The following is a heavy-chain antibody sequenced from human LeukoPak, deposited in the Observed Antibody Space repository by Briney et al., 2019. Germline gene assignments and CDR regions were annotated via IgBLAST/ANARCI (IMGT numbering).Heavy chain of an antibody. J-gene: IGHJ6*02. CDR1: GGSISSYY. CDR2: IYTSGST. V-gene: IGHV4-4*07. D-gene: IGHD3-3*01. Sequence: SETLSLTRTVSGGSISSYYWSWIRQPAGKGLEWIGRIYTSGSTNYNPSLKSRVTMSVDTSKNQFSLKLSSVTAADTAVYYCARDGGHDYDFWSGYYIHYGMDVWGQGTTVTVSS. CDR3: ARDGGHDYDFWSGYYIHYGMDV.